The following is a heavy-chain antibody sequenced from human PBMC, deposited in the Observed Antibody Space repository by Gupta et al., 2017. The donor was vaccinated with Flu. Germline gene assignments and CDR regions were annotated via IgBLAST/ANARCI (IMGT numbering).Heavy chain of an antibody. CDR1: TFSTYG. J-gene: IGHJ4*02. CDR3: ARDFAVSDHYDY. CDR2: ISSSSSYI. V-gene: IGHV3-21*01. Sequence: TFSTYGMNWVRQAPGKGLEWVSCISSSSSYIYYADSVKGRFTISRDNAKNSLFLQMNSLRAEDTAVYFCARDFAVSDHYDYWGQGTLVTVSS.